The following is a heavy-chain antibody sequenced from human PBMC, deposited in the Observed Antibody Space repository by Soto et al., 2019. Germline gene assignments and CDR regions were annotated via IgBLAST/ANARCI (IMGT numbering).Heavy chain of an antibody. CDR2: ISSGSGSK. V-gene: IGHV3-21*01. J-gene: IGHJ1*01. CDR1: GFTFTNYN. D-gene: IGHD2-2*01. CDR3: ATRFHCRGTGCQANFPP. Sequence: EVQLVESGGGLVKPGGSLRLSCVGSGFTFTNYNMDWVRQAPGKGLEWVSSISSGSGSKSSADSVRGRFTVSSDNAKNSLYRAIGSLSGEATAAYYCATRFHCRGTGCQANFPPWGKCTLFTLSS.